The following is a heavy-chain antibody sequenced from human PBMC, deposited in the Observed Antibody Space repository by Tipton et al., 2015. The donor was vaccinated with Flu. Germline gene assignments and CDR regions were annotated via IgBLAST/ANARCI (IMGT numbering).Heavy chain of an antibody. CDR3: ARDAASRLGYSGYDSS. V-gene: IGHV3-48*03. J-gene: IGHJ5*02. Sequence: CAASGFTFSSYEMNWVRQAPGKGLEWVSYISSSGSTIYYADSVKGRFTISRDNAKNSLYLQMNSLRAEDTAVYYCARDAASRLGYSGYDSSWGQGTLVTVSS. CDR1: GFTFSSYE. CDR2: ISSSGSTI. D-gene: IGHD5-12*01.